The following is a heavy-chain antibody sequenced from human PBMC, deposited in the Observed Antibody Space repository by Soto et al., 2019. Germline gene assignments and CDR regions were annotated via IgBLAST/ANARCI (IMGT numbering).Heavy chain of an antibody. CDR3: VQTTGWPGFDF. V-gene: IGHV3-53*01. CDR2: IYGGGTT. D-gene: IGHD6-19*01. J-gene: IGHJ4*02. CDR1: GFAVSSKY. Sequence: EVQLVESGGGLIQPGGSLRLSCAAPGFAVSSKYMTWVRQAPGKGLEWVSVIYGGGTTYYADSVKGRFTISRDTSKNTLYLQMHSLRAEDTAVYYCVQTTGWPGFDFWGQATLVTVSS.